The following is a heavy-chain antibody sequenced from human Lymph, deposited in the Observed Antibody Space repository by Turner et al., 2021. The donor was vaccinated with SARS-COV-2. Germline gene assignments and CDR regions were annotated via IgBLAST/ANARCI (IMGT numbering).Heavy chain of an antibody. CDR1: GYTFTSYY. D-gene: IGHD5-18*01. CDR3: ARDPPIQIWVDYFYYGMDV. CDR2: INPSGGST. V-gene: IGHV1-46*01. J-gene: IGHJ6*02. Sequence: HVQLVQSGAEVKKPGASVTVSCKASGYTFTSYYMHWVRQAPGQGLEWMGIINPSGGSTTYAQKFQGIFTMTRDTSTITVYMELSSLRSEDTSVYYCARDPPIQIWVDYFYYGMDVWCQGTTVTVSS.